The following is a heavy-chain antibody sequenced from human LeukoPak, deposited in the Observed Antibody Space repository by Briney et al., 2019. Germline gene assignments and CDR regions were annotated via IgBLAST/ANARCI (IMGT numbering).Heavy chain of an antibody. CDR1: GGTFSSYA. D-gene: IGHD3-10*01. Sequence: GASVKVSCKASGGTFSSYAISWVRQAPGQGLEWMGGIIPIFGTANYAQKFQGRVTITADESTSTAYMELSSLRSEDTAVYYCASRGAMVRGVISYNWFDPWGQGTLVTVSS. V-gene: IGHV1-69*13. CDR2: IIPIFGTA. J-gene: IGHJ5*02. CDR3: ASRGAMVRGVISYNWFDP.